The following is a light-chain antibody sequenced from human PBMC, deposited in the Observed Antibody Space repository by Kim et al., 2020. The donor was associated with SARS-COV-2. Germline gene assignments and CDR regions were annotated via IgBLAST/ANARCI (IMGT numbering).Light chain of an antibody. V-gene: IGLV1-51*01. CDR2: DNN. CDR1: SSNSGNNV. CDR3: GTWDSSLSAV. J-gene: IGLJ1*01. Sequence: PGPKVTISCSGSSSNSGNNVVSWYQQLPGTAPKLLIYDNNKRPSGIPDRFSGSKSGTSATLAITGLQTGDEADYYCGTWDSSLSAVFGTGTKVTVL.